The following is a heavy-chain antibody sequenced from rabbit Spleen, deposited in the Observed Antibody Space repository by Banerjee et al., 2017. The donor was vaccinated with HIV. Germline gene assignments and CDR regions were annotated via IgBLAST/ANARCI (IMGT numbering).Heavy chain of an antibody. V-gene: IGHV1S40*01. CDR1: GFSFNVNYD. Sequence: LVESGGGLVQPGASLTLTCTASGFSFNVNYDMCWVRQAPGKGLEWIGCIYTGNGKTYYASWAKGRFTISKTSNTVDLKMTSLTAADTATYFCARDLDGVIGWNFGWWGPGTLVTVS. CDR3: ARDLDGVIGWNFGW. CDR2: IYTGNGKT. D-gene: IGHD4-1*01. J-gene: IGHJ4*01.